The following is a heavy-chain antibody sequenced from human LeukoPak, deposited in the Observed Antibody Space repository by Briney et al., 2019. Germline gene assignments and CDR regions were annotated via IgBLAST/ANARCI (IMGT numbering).Heavy chain of an antibody. Sequence: GGSLRLSCAVSGFTFSTYGMHWVRQAPGKGLEWVAFIQYDGGRIEYTEAVQGRFTVSGDNSKNTLYLQMNSLKAEDTAVYYCIPDYHFWSAPSRHLFDSWGQGTLVTVSS. CDR3: IPDYHFWSAPSRHLFDS. CDR1: GFTFSTYG. V-gene: IGHV3-30*02. CDR2: IQYDGGRI. J-gene: IGHJ5*01. D-gene: IGHD3-3*01.